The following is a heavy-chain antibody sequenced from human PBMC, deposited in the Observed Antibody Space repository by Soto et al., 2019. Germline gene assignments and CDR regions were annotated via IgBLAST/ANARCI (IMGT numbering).Heavy chain of an antibody. D-gene: IGHD3-10*01. CDR3: AKGRGGSGSLTPRVDY. V-gene: IGHV3-23*01. CDR1: GFTFNNYA. Sequence: EVQLLESGGGLVQSGGSLRLSCAASGFTFNNYAMTWVRQAPGKGLEWVSAISGGGDTTAYADSVKGRFTVSRDGSKNTLYLQMSSVRAEDTALYYCAKGRGGSGSLTPRVDYWGQGTLVTVSS. CDR2: ISGGGDTT. J-gene: IGHJ4*02.